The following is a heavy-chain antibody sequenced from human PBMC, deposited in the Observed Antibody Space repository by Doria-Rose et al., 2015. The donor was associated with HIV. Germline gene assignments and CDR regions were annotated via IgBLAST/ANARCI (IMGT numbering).Heavy chain of an antibody. D-gene: IGHD1-1*01. CDR2: INHSGST. CDR3: ARGLLRGGWNDVDYYYGMDV. CDR1: GGSFSGYY. Sequence: QVQLQQWDAGLVKPSETLSLTCAVFGGSFSGYYWSWIRQPPGQGPEWIGEINHSGSTNYKTSLTSRVTISLDTSKNLFSLKLSSVTAADTAVYYCARGLLRGGWNDVDYYYGMDVWGQGTTVTVSS. J-gene: IGHJ6*02. V-gene: IGHV4-34*01.